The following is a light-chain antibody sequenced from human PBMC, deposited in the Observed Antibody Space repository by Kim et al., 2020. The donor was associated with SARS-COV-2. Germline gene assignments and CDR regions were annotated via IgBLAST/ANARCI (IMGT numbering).Light chain of an antibody. CDR3: NSRDSSGNVV. V-gene: IGLV3-19*01. J-gene: IGLJ2*01. CDR2: GKN. CDR1: SLRSYY. Sequence: VALGPTVRITCQGDSLRSYYASWYQQKPGQAPVLVIYGKNNRPSGIPDRFSGSSSGNTASLTITGAQAEDEADYYCNSRDSSGNVVFGGGTKLTVL.